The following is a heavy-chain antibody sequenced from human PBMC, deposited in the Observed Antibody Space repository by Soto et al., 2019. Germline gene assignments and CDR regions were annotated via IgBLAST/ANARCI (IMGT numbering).Heavy chain of an antibody. D-gene: IGHD3-16*01. CDR1: GYSISSYY. J-gene: IGHJ4*02. Sequence: SETLSLTCTVSGYSISSYYWSWIRQPPGKGLEWIGYIYYSGSTNYNPSLKSRVTISVDTSKNQFSLKLRSVTAAVTAVYYCARGPGGTFDYWGQGTLVTVSS. V-gene: IGHV4-59*01. CDR3: ARGPGGTFDY. CDR2: IYYSGST.